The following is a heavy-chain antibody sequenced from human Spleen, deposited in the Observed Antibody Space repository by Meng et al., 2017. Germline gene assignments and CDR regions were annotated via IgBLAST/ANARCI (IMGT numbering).Heavy chain of an antibody. CDR1: GYTFTAYY. CDR3: ARAQRTRRALYSSSWYAFDI. Sequence: ASVKVSCKASGYTFTAYYLHWVRRAPGQGLEWLGHIIPNSGDTLYAPKFQGRVSMTRDTSISTVYMELSSLRSEDTAVYYCARAQRTRRALYSSSWYAFDIWGQGTMVTVSS. D-gene: IGHD6-13*01. CDR2: IIPNSGDT. J-gene: IGHJ3*02. V-gene: IGHV1-2*06.